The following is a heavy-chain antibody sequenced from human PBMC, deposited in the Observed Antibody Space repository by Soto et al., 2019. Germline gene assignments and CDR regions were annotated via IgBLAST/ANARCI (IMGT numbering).Heavy chain of an antibody. CDR3: AKDRGFLEWLSSVFDY. J-gene: IGHJ4*02. V-gene: IGHV3-30*18. CDR1: GVTFNSYG. Sequence: SLRLSCVVSGVTFNSYGMHWVRQAPGKGLEWVAAISYDESNRYYADSVKGRFTISRDNSKNTVYLQMNSLRIEDTAVYYCAKDRGFLEWLSSVFDYWGQGTLVTVS. CDR2: ISYDESNR. D-gene: IGHD3-3*01.